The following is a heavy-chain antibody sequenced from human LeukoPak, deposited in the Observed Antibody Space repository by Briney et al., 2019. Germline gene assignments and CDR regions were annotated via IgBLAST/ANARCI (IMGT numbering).Heavy chain of an antibody. V-gene: IGHV4-34*01. CDR1: GGSFSGYY. Sequence: SETLSLTCAVYGGSFSGYYWSWIRQPPGKGLEWIGEINHSGSTNYNPSLKSRVTISVDTSKNQFSLRLSSVTAADTAVYYCARVDTAMVRYWGQGTLVTVSS. CDR3: ARVDTAMVRY. CDR2: INHSGST. J-gene: IGHJ4*02. D-gene: IGHD5-18*01.